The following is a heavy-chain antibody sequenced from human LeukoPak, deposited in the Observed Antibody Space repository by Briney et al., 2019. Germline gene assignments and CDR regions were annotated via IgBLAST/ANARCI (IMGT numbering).Heavy chain of an antibody. J-gene: IGHJ4*02. D-gene: IGHD6-13*01. CDR3: ARTTGYSSSWFDY. CDR1: GFTFSSYA. V-gene: IGHV3-23*01. CDR2: ISGSGGST. Sequence: GGSLRLSCAASGFTFSSYAMSWVRQAPGKGLEWVSAISGSGGSTYYADSVKSRFTISRDNSKNTLYLQMNSLRAEDTAVYYCARTTGYSSSWFDYWGQGTLVTVSS.